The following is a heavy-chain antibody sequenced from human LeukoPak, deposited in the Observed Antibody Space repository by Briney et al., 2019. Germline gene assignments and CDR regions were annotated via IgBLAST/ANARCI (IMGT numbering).Heavy chain of an antibody. CDR1: GYMFTSYG. V-gene: IGHV1-18*01. CDR2: INIYKGNT. J-gene: IGHJ4*02. D-gene: IGHD3-22*01. Sequence: ASVRVSCKTSGYMFTSYGISWLRQAPGQGLEWMGWINIYKGNTKYAQNFQGRVTMTTDTSTSTAYMELRSLRSDDTALYYCARNPYYDSKGYYAYGGQGALVTVSS. CDR3: ARNPYYDSKGYYAY.